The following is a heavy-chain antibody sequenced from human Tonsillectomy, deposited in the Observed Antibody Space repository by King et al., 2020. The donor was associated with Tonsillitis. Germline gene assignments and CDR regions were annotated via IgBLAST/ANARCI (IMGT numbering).Heavy chain of an antibody. D-gene: IGHD6-19*01. V-gene: IGHV3-23*04. J-gene: IGHJ4*02. Sequence: VQLVESGGGLVQPGGSLRLSCAASGFTFSSYAMSWVRQAPGKGLEWVSGISNRGGNTYYADSVKGRFTIPRDNSKNTLYLQMNSLRAGDTAAYYCAKDGHSSGWYYFDYWGQGTLVTVSS. CDR3: AKDGHSSGWYYFDY. CDR1: GFTFSSYA. CDR2: ISNRGGNT.